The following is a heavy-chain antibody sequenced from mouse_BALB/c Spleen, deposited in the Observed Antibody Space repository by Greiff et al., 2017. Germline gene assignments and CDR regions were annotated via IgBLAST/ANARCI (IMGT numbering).Heavy chain of an antibody. CDR2: ISYSGST. V-gene: IGHV3-2*02. D-gene: IGHD2-4*01. CDR1: GYSITSDYA. Sequence: EVQLQESGPGLVKPSQSLSLTCTVTGYSITSDYAWNWIRQFPGNKLEWMGYISYSGSTSYNPSLKSRISITRDTSKNQFFLQLNSVTTEDTATYYCAILYDYDYFDVWGAGTTVTVSS. CDR3: AILYDYDYFDV. J-gene: IGHJ1*01.